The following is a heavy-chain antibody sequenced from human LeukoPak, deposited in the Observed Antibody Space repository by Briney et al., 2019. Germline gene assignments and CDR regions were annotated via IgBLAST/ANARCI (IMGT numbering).Heavy chain of an antibody. CDR3: AREGHTTGWPPFDF. V-gene: IGHV3-30*03. D-gene: IGHD2/OR15-2a*01. CDR1: GFTFSNYG. Sequence: GRSLRLSCAASGFTFSNYGMHWVRRAPGKGLEWVAVISYDGSNKYYADSVKGQFTISRDNSKNTLYLQMNSLRAEDTAVYYCAREGHTTGWPPFDFWGQGTLVTVSS. J-gene: IGHJ4*02. CDR2: ISYDGSNK.